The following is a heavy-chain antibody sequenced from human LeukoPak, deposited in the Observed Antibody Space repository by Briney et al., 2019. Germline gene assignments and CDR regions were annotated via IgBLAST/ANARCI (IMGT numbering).Heavy chain of an antibody. CDR3: ARDYYYGSGTPPGDTFDI. D-gene: IGHD3-10*01. V-gene: IGHV3-53*05. Sequence: GGSLRLSCAASGFTVSSNYMSWVRQAPGKGLEWVSVIYSGGSTYYADSVKGRFTLSRDNSKNTLYLQMDSLRAEDTAVYYCARDYYYGSGTPPGDTFDIWGQGTMVTVSS. J-gene: IGHJ3*02. CDR2: IYSGGST. CDR1: GFTVSSNY.